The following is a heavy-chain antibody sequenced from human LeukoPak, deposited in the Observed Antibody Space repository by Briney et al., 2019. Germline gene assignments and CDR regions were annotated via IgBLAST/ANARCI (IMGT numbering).Heavy chain of an antibody. CDR3: ASNYYDSSGYPYYFDY. CDR1: GGTFSSYA. D-gene: IGHD3-22*01. Sequence: SVKVSCKASGGTFSSYAISWVRQAPGQGLEWMGGIIPIFGTANHAQKLQGRVTITADESTSTAYMELSSLRSEDTAVYYCASNYYDSSGYPYYFDYWGQGTLVTVSS. CDR2: IIPIFGTA. V-gene: IGHV1-69*13. J-gene: IGHJ4*02.